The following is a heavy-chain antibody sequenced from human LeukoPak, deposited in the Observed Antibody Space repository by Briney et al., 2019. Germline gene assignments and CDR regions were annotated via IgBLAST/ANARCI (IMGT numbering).Heavy chain of an antibody. D-gene: IGHD1-26*01. Sequence: GGSLRLSCAASGFTFSSYSMNWVRQAPGKGLEWVSYISSSGSTIYYADSVQGRFTISRDNAKNSLYLQMNSLRAEDTAVYYCARERGSYYRDAFDIWGQGTMVTVSS. J-gene: IGHJ3*02. CDR2: ISSSGSTI. CDR3: ARERGSYYRDAFDI. CDR1: GFTFSSYS. V-gene: IGHV3-48*04.